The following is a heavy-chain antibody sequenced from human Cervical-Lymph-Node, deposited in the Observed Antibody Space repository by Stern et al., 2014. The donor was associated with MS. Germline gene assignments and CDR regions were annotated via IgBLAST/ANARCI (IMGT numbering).Heavy chain of an antibody. D-gene: IGHD6-6*01. CDR1: GFTFSSYA. CDR3: VKGSSATRPYYFDY. J-gene: IGHJ4*02. CDR2: ITVSGGDT. Sequence: VQLVESGGGLVQPGGSLRLSCAASGFTFSSYAMSWVRQAPGKGLEWVAAITVSGGDTYHADSVKGRFTISRDNSRDTLYLQVNSLRVEDTAAYYCVKGSSATRPYYFDYWGQGSLVTVSS. V-gene: IGHV3-23*04.